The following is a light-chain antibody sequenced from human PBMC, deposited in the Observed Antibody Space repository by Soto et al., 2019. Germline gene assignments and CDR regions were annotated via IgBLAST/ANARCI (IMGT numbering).Light chain of an antibody. Sequence: EIVMTQSPATLSVSPGERATLSRRASQSVNSNLAWYQQKPGQAPTLLIYDASTRATGIPVRFSGSGSGTEFTLTISNLQSEDFAVYYCQQFDNRPPVTCGQGTRLEIK. V-gene: IGKV3-15*01. CDR3: QQFDNRPPVT. J-gene: IGKJ5*01. CDR1: QSVNSN. CDR2: DAS.